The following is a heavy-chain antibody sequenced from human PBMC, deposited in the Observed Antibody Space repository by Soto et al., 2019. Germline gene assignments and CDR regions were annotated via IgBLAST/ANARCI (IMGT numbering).Heavy chain of an antibody. Sequence: QVQLVESGGGLVKPGGSLRLSCAASGFTFSDYYMSWIRQAPGKGLEWVSYISSSGSTIYYADSVKGRFTISRDNAKNSMYLQMNSLRAEDTAVYYCAGDHNDYYYYYMDVWGKGTTVTVSS. D-gene: IGHD1-20*01. CDR2: ISSSGSTI. J-gene: IGHJ6*03. V-gene: IGHV3-11*01. CDR3: AGDHNDYYYYYMDV. CDR1: GFTFSDYY.